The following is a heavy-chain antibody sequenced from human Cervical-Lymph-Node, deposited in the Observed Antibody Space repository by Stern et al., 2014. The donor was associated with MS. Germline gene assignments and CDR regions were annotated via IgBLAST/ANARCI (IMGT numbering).Heavy chain of an antibody. CDR1: GYNFLDHA. CDR2: INGGPGTT. J-gene: IGHJ4*02. D-gene: IGHD4-11*01. Sequence: QDQLVQSGAEVKKPGASMTISCKTSGYNFLDHAIHWVRQAPGQRLEWMGWINGGPGTTKYSQKFQGRVSFTRDKAASAAYMDLSSLSPDDTAVYYCARQPDYSDFLDFWGQGTLVTVSS. CDR3: ARQPDYSDFLDF. V-gene: IGHV1-3*01.